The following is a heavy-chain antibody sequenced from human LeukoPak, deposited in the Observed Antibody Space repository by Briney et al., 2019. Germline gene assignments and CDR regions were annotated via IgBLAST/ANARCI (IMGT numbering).Heavy chain of an antibody. J-gene: IGHJ4*02. CDR3: APIGVGY. CDR1: GFTFTSNW. Sequence: GGSLRLSRAASGFTFTSNWHWVRQAPGKGLVWVSRISSDGSSTSYADSVKGRFTISRDNAKNTLYLQMNSLGAEDTAVYYCAPIGVGYWGQGTLVTVSS. CDR2: ISSDGSST. D-gene: IGHD2-8*01. V-gene: IGHV3-74*01.